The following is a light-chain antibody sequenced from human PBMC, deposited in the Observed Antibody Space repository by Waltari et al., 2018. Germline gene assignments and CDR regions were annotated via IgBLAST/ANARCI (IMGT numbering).Light chain of an antibody. CDR2: ATK. V-gene: IGLV1-40*01. CDR3: QTYDSTLSAPYV. Sequence: QSLLTQPPSVSAAPGPRVTIPSTGSSSNIGGGYDVHWYQQLPGAAPKLLIYATKNRPSGVPDRFSGSKSGTSASLVITGLQTEDEADYYCQTYDSTLSAPYVFGTGNKVSIL. J-gene: IGLJ1*01. CDR1: SSNIGGGYD.